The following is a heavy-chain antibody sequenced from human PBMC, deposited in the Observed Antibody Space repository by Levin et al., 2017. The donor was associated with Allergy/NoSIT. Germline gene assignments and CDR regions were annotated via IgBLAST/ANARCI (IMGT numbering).Heavy chain of an antibody. D-gene: IGHD6-19*01. J-gene: IGHJ6*01. CDR3: ARDALSSGWGSGMDV. V-gene: IGHV3-11*01. Sequence: GESLKISCAASGFTFSDYYMSWIRQAPGKGLEWVAYMSSAGTSIYYADSVKGRFTISRDNGKNSLYLQMKSLRAEDTAVYYCARDALSSGWGSGMDVWGQGTTVTVSS. CDR2: MSSAGTSI. CDR1: GFTFSDYY.